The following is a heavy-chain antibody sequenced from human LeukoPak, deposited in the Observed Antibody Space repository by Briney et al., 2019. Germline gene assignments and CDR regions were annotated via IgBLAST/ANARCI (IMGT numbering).Heavy chain of an antibody. J-gene: IGHJ3*02. CDR1: GGSFSGYY. CDR3: ARDRDDSSGYYYIGI. D-gene: IGHD3-22*01. CDR2: INHSGST. Sequence: SETLSLTCAVYGGSFSGYYWSWIRQPPGKGLEWIGEINHSGSTNYNPSLKSRVTISVDTSKNQFSLKLSSVTAADTAVYYCARDRDDSSGYYYIGIWGQGTMVTVSS. V-gene: IGHV4-34*01.